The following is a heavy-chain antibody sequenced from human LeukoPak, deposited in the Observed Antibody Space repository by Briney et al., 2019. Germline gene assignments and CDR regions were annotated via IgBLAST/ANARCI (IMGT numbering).Heavy chain of an antibody. CDR1: GYSISSGYY. CDR2: IYHSGST. V-gene: IGHV4-38-2*01. Sequence: SETLSLTCAVSGYSISSGYYWGWIRQPPGKGLEWIGSIYHSGSTYYNPSLKSRVTISVDTSKNQFSLKLSSVTAADTAVYYCARLGDYYDSSGYPTLGWFDPWGQGTLVTVSS. D-gene: IGHD3-22*01. J-gene: IGHJ5*02. CDR3: ARLGDYYDSSGYPTLGWFDP.